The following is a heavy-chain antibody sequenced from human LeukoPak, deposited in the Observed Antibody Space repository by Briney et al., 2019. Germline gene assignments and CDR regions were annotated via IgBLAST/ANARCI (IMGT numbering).Heavy chain of an antibody. D-gene: IGHD1-14*01. J-gene: IGHJ4*02. CDR2: INHSGST. CDR1: GGSFSGYY. V-gene: IGHV4-34*01. CDR3: ARPSHLLGTPLYYFDY. Sequence: SEALSLTCAVYGGSFSGYYWSWIRQPPGKGLEWIGEINHSGSTNYNPSLKSRVTISVDTSKNQFSLKLSSVTAADTAVYYCARPSHLLGTPLYYFDYWGQGTLVTVSS.